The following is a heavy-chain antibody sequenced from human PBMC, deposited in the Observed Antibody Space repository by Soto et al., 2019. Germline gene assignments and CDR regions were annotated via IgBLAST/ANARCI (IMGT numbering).Heavy chain of an antibody. CDR2: MNPNSGNT. Sequence: GASVKVSCKASGYTFTSYDINWVRQATGQGLEWMGWMNPNSGNTGYAQKFQGRVTMTRNTSISTAYMELSSLRSEDTAVYYCARGLTETYYDFWSGHRAPYYYYMDVWGKGTTVTVSS. CDR3: ARGLTETYYDFWSGHRAPYYYYMDV. CDR1: GYTFTSYD. J-gene: IGHJ6*03. V-gene: IGHV1-8*01. D-gene: IGHD3-3*01.